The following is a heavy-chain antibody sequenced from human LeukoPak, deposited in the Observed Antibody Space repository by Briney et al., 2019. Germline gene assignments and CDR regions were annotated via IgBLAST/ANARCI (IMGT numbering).Heavy chain of an antibody. CDR1: GGSISGSSYY. D-gene: IGHD1-26*01. J-gene: IGHJ4*02. CDR2: IYYSGST. CDR3: ARDSLYSGSFDY. V-gene: IGHV4-39*07. Sequence: PSETLSLTCTVSGGSISGSSYYWGWIRQPPGKGLEWIGSIYYSGSTYYNPSLKSRGTISVDTSRNQFSLKLSSVTAADTAVYYCARDSLYSGSFDYWGQGTLVTVSS.